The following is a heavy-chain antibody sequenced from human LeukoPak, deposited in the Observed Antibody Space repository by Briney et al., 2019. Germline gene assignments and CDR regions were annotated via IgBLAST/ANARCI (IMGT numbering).Heavy chain of an antibody. V-gene: IGHV3-23*01. Sequence: PGGSLRLSCAASGFIFSNYAMAWARLTPGKGLEGVSAISGSRGTTYYTDSVKGRFTISRDSSTNTLYLQLSSLRPGDTAIYYCARGGSVFAYYFDYWGQGTLVTVSS. J-gene: IGHJ4*02. CDR3: ARGGSVFAYYFDY. CDR1: GFIFSNYA. D-gene: IGHD3-10*01. CDR2: ISGSRGTT.